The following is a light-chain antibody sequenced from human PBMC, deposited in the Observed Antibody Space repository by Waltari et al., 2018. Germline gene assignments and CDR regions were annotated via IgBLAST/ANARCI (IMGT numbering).Light chain of an antibody. J-gene: IGLJ1*01. CDR1: SSNIGSNA. V-gene: IGLV1-44*01. CDR3: GAWDDRLNVYV. CDR2: SHE. Sequence: QSVLTQPPSASGTPGQRVTISCSGSSSNIGSNALNWYQHLPGTAPTLLSYSHEQRPPGVPDRFSGSKSGTSASLAISGLQSEDEADYYCGAWDDRLNVYVFGTGTRVTVL.